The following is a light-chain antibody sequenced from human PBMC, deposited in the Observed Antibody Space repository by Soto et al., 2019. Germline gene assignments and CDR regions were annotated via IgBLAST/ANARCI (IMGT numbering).Light chain of an antibody. CDR1: QSVSSSY. Sequence: EIVFTQYPGTLSLSPGERPTLSCRASQSVSSSYLAWYQQKPGQAPRLLIYGASSRATGIPDRFSGSGSGTDFTLTISRLEPEDFAVYYCQQYGSSPPYTFGQGTRLEIK. CDR3: QQYGSSPPYT. J-gene: IGKJ5*01. V-gene: IGKV3-20*01. CDR2: GAS.